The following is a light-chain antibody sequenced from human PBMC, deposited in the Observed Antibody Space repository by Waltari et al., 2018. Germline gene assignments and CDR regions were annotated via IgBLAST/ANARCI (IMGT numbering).Light chain of an antibody. CDR2: GVS. CDR3: SSYISSSTLEL. J-gene: IGLJ2*01. CDR1: SSDVGAYNY. Sequence: QSALTQPASVSGSPGQSITISCTGTSSDVGAYNYVSWYQQHPGKAPTLMLFGVSNRPSGVSNRFSGSKSGNTASLTSSGRQDEDEAGYYCSSYISSSTLELFGGGTSLTVL. V-gene: IGLV2-14*03.